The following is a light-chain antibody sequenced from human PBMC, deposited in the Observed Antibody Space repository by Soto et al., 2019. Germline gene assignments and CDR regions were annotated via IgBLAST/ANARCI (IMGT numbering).Light chain of an antibody. V-gene: IGKV1-33*01. CDR1: QDISNY. Sequence: DIPMTQSPSSLSASVGDRVTITCQPGQDISNYLNWYQQKPGKAPKLLIYDASNFEAGVPSRCSGSGSGTDFTFTISSLQLEDIATYYCQQYDNLLCTFGPGTKVDIK. CDR2: DAS. J-gene: IGKJ3*01. CDR3: QQYDNLLCT.